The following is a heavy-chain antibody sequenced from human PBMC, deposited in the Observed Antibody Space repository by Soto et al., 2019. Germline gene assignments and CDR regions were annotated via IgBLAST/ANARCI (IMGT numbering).Heavy chain of an antibody. CDR1: GYTLTELS. V-gene: IGHV1-24*01. Sequence: VSVKVSCKISGYTLTELSMHWVRQAPGKGLEWMGGFDPEDGETIYAQKFQGRVTMTEDTSTDTAYMELSSLRSEDTAVYYCATEGVVVVAETGAFDIWGQGTMVTVSS. J-gene: IGHJ3*02. CDR2: FDPEDGET. D-gene: IGHD2-15*01. CDR3: ATEGVVVVAETGAFDI.